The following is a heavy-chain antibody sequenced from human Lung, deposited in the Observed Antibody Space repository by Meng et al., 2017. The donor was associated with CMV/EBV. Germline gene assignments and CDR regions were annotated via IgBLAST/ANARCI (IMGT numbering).Heavy chain of an antibody. CDR2: IYYSGST. D-gene: IGHD2-2*01. Sequence: ISSGGYYWSWIRQHPGKGLEWIGYIYYSGSTYYNPSLKSRVTISVDTSKNQFSLKLSSVTAADTAVYYCARPMKDCSSTSCWNADVDPWGQGTLVTVSS. V-gene: IGHV4-31*02. CDR3: ARPMKDCSSTSCWNADVDP. J-gene: IGHJ5*02. CDR1: ISSGGYY.